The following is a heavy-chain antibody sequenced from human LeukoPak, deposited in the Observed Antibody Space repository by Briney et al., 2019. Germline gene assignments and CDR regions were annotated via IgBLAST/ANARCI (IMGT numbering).Heavy chain of an antibody. CDR2: INPNSGGT. V-gene: IGHV1-2*06. CDR1: GYTFTGYY. J-gene: IGHJ4*02. Sequence: GASVKVSCKASGYTFTGYYMHWVRQAPGQGLEWMGRINPNSGGTNYAQKFQGRVTMTRDTSISTAYMELSRLRSDDTAVYYCAGTDFWSGYYKFDYWGQGTLVTVSS. D-gene: IGHD3-3*01. CDR3: AGTDFWSGYYKFDY.